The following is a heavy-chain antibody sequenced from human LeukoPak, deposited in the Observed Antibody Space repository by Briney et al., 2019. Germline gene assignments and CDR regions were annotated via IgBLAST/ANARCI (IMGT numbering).Heavy chain of an antibody. CDR2: ISSSSSYI. D-gene: IGHD3-22*01. CDR3: ARDPDPEYGSSGADAFDI. J-gene: IGHJ3*02. Sequence: GGSLRLSWAASGFSFSNYRMNWVRQAPGKGLEWVSYISSSSSYIYYADSVKGRFTISRDNAKNSLYLQMNSLRAEDTAVYYCARDPDPEYGSSGADAFDIWGQGTMVTVSS. V-gene: IGHV3-21*05. CDR1: GFSFSNYR.